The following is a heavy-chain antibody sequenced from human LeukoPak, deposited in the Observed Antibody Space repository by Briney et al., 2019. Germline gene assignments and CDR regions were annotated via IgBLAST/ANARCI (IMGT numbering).Heavy chain of an antibody. D-gene: IGHD6-6*01. J-gene: IGHJ6*03. CDR1: GYSISSGYY. CDR2: IYHSGST. CDR3: ARHFNPFRACIAARPPYYYYMDG. V-gene: IGHV4-38-2*01. Sequence: SETLSLTCAVSGYSISSGYYWGWIRQPPGKGLEWIGSIYHSGSTYYNPSLKSRVTISVDTSKNQFSLKLSSVTAADTAVYYCARHFNPFRACIAARPPYYYYMDGWGKGTTVTVSS.